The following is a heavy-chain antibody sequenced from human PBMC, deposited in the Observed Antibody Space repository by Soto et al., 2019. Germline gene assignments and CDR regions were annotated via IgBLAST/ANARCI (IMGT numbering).Heavy chain of an antibody. CDR3: ARDPRGSYYFDY. CDR1: GYTFTGYY. J-gene: IGHJ4*02. Sequence: ASVKVSCKASGYTFTGYYIHWVRQAPGQGLEWMGWINPNSGATNYAQKFQGWVTMTRDTSIATAYMDLRRLKSDDTAVYYCARDPRGSYYFDYWGQGTLVTVSS. V-gene: IGHV1-2*04. CDR2: INPNSGAT. D-gene: IGHD3-10*01.